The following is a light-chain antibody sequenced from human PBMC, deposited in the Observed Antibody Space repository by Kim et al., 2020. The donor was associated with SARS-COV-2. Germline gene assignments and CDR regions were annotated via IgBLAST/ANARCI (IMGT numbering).Light chain of an antibody. Sequence: DIQLSQSPSFLSASVGDRVTITCRASQGISDYLAWYQQDPGKAPKLLIFGASTLQSGVPSRFSGSGSGTDFTLTISSLQPEDVATYFCQQFSVYPRTFGQGTKVDIK. CDR2: GAS. CDR3: QQFSVYPRT. V-gene: IGKV1-9*01. CDR1: QGISDY. J-gene: IGKJ1*01.